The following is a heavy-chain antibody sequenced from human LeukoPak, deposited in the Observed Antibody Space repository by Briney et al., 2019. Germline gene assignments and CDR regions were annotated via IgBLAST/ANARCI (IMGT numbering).Heavy chain of an antibody. Sequence: ASVKVSCKASGYTFTNYGITWVRQAPGQGLEWMGWISAYNGNTYYAQKLQGRVTMTTDTSTSTAYMELRSLRSDDTAVYYCARSYSGYDEEDYWGQGTLVIVSS. D-gene: IGHD5-12*01. V-gene: IGHV1-18*04. CDR3: ARSYSGYDEEDY. CDR2: ISAYNGNT. CDR1: GYTFTNYG. J-gene: IGHJ4*02.